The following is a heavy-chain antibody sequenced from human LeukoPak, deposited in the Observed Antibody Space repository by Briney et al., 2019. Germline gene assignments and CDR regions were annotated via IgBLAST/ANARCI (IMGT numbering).Heavy chain of an antibody. J-gene: IGHJ6*03. CDR2: IRNDGGNE. CDR3: ARGGYQPYYYMDV. Sequence: GGSLRLSCAASGLSFSYYGMQWIRQAPGKGLEWLAFIRNDGGNEYYADSVKGRFTISRDNSKNIVYLQMDSLRVDDTALYYCARGGYQPYYYMDVWGTGTTVTVSS. V-gene: IGHV3-30*02. D-gene: IGHD2-2*01. CDR1: GLSFSYYG.